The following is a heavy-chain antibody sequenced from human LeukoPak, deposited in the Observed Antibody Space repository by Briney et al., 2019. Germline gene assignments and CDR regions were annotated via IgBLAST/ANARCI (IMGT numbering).Heavy chain of an antibody. V-gene: IGHV3-23*01. J-gene: IGHJ6*03. Sequence: GGSLRLSCAASGFTFSSYDMSWVRQAPGKGLEWVSSITLSGANTFYADSVMGRFTISRDNSKNTLYLQMNSLRAEDTAVYFCAKRGDPAVGHHYLDVWGKRTTVSVSS. CDR3: AKRGDPAVGHHYLDV. D-gene: IGHD5-18*01. CDR2: ITLSGANT. CDR1: GFTFSSYD.